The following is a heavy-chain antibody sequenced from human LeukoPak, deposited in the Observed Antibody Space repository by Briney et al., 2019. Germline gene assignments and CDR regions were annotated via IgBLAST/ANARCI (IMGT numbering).Heavy chain of an antibody. CDR2: ISYDGSNK. Sequence: GGSLRLSCAASGFTFSSYSMNWVRQAPGKGLEGVAVISYDGSNKYYADSVKGRFTISRDNSKNTLYLQMNSLRAEDTAVYYCARDRAAAGLGDDWGQGTLVTVSS. V-gene: IGHV3-30*03. CDR1: GFTFSSYS. D-gene: IGHD6-13*01. J-gene: IGHJ4*02. CDR3: ARDRAAAGLGDD.